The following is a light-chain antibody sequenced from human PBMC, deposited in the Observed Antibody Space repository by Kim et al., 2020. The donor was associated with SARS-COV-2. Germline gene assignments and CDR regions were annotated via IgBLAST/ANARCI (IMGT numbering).Light chain of an antibody. CDR3: QAWDSSTNYV. CDR1: DLGDKY. Sequence: SPGQTASITCGGDDLGDKYASWYQQKPGQAPVLVIYQDTKRPPGTPDRFSGSSSGNTATLTISGTQAMDEAAYYCQAWDSSTNYVFGTGTQLTVL. CDR2: QDT. J-gene: IGLJ1*01. V-gene: IGLV3-1*01.